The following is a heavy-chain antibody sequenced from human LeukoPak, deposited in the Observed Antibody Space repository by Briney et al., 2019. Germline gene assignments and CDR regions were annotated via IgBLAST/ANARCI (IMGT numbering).Heavy chain of an antibody. V-gene: IGHV5-51*01. CDR3: VRLVRGACNYGWGARWFDP. Sequence: GESLKISCKGSGYNLTIYWIGWVRQMPGKGLELMGIIYPDDSDTRYTPSFQGQVTISADKSISTAYLQWSSLKASDTDMYYCVRLVRGACNYGWGARWFDPWGQGTLVTVSS. CDR1: GYNLTIYW. D-gene: IGHD3-10*01. J-gene: IGHJ5*02. CDR2: IYPDDSDT.